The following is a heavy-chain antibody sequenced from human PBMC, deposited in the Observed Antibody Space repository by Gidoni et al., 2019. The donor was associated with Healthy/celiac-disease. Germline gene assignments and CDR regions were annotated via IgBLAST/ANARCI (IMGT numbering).Heavy chain of an antibody. V-gene: IGHV4-59*01. CDR1: GGSISSYY. CDR2: IYYSGRT. Sequence: QVQLQESGPGLVKPSETLSLTCTVSGGSISSYYWRWIRQPPGKRLEWIGYIYYSGRTNYNPSLKSRVTISVDTSKNQFSLKLSSVTAADTAVYYCASSYYYDSSGSRAEYFQHWGQGTLVTVSS. J-gene: IGHJ1*01. D-gene: IGHD3-22*01. CDR3: ASSYYYDSSGSRAEYFQH.